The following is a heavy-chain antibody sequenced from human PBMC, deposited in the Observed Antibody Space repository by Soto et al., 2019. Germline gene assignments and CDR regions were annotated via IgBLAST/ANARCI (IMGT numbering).Heavy chain of an antibody. Sequence: HLVESGGGLVKPGGSLRLSCAASGFTFSTYGMNWVRQAPGKGLEWVSSIDSSGSYIYYADSLKGRLTISRDNARNSLYLHLSSLRTDDTAVYYCAPEGAAGSVVGVWGQGTTVNVSS. CDR2: IDSSGSYI. V-gene: IGHV3-21*01. CDR1: GFTFSTYG. J-gene: IGHJ6*02. D-gene: IGHD6-13*01. CDR3: APEGAAGSVVGV.